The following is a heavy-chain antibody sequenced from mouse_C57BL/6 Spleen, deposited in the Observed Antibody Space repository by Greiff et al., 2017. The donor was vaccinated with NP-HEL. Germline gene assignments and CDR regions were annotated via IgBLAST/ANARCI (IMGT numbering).Heavy chain of an antibody. D-gene: IGHD4-1*01. Sequence: EVKLQESGPELVKPGASVKISCKASGYSFTGYYMHWVKQSSEKSLEWIGEINPSTGGTSYNQKFKGKATLTVDKSSSTAYMQLKSLTSEDSAVYYCARNWDDYFDYWGQGTTLTVSS. CDR3: ARNWDDYFDY. CDR2: INPSTGGT. J-gene: IGHJ2*01. CDR1: GYSFTGYY. V-gene: IGHV1-43*01.